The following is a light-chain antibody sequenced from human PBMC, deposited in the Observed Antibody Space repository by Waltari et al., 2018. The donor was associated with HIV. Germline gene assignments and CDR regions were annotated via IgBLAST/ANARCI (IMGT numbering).Light chain of an antibody. J-gene: IGKJ2*01. CDR2: WAS. CDR3: HQYYTTPYT. V-gene: IGKV4-1*01. Sequence: DIVMTQSPDSLAVSLGERATMNCKSSQSILSSSNKRKYLAWYQQKPGQPPKLLIYWASSRDSGVPDRFIGRGSGTDFSLTISSLQAEDVAVYFCHQYYTTPYTFGQGTKLEIK. CDR1: QSILSSSNKRKY.